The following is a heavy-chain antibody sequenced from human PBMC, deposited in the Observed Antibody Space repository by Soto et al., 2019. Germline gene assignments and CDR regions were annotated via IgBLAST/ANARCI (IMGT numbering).Heavy chain of an antibody. J-gene: IGHJ5*02. V-gene: IGHV1-18*01. CDR1: GYTFTSYG. Sequence: EASVKVSCKASGYTFTSYGISWVRQAPGQGLEWMGWISAYNGNTNYAQKLQGRVTMTTDTSTSTAYMELRSLRSDDTAVYYCAREGSGSYYVSYWFDPWGQGTLVTVSS. CDR3: AREGSGSYYVSYWFDP. D-gene: IGHD1-26*01. CDR2: ISAYNGNT.